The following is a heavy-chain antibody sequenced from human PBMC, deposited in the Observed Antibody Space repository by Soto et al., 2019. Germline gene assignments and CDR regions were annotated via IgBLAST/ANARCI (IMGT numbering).Heavy chain of an antibody. V-gene: IGHV3-53*01. CDR3: AKGGGDRSSWNYIHY. J-gene: IGHJ4*02. CDR1: TFTVSSNY. D-gene: IGHD6-13*01. Sequence: GGSLRLSCAASTFTVSSNYMSWVRQAPGKGLEWVSVIYSSGSTYYADSVKGRFTISRDNSKNTLFLQMNSLRAEDTAVYYCAKGGGDRSSWNYIHYSGQATLVTVSS. CDR2: IYSSGST.